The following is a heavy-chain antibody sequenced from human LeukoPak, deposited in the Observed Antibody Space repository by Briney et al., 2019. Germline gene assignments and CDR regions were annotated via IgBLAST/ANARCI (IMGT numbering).Heavy chain of an antibody. CDR1: GFIFRSYW. CDR2: INQDGSEK. Sequence: GGSLRLSCEVSGFIFRSYWISWVRQAPGKGLEWVANINQDGSEKYYVASVKGRFTISRDNAKNSLYLQMNSLRAEDTAMYYCARDGARRPLGYWGQGTLVTVSS. J-gene: IGHJ4*02. D-gene: IGHD1-26*01. V-gene: IGHV3-7*03. CDR3: ARDGARRPLGY.